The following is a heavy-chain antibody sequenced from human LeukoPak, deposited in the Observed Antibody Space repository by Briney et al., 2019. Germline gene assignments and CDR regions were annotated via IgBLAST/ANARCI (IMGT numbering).Heavy chain of an antibody. D-gene: IGHD6-19*01. CDR1: GFTFSSYA. V-gene: IGHV3-23*01. Sequence: PGRSLRLSCAASGFTFSSYAMTWVRQAPGRRLEWVSAISGSGGATYYADSVKGRFTISRDNSKNTLYLQMNSLRAEDTAVYYCAKGPLIEVAGTTWDYWGQGTLVTVSS. CDR3: AKGPLIEVAGTTWDY. CDR2: ISGSGGAT. J-gene: IGHJ4*02.